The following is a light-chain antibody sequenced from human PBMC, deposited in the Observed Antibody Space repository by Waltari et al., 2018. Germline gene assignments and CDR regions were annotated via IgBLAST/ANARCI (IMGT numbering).Light chain of an antibody. V-gene: IGLV2-14*01. J-gene: IGLJ1*01. CDR1: SSDVGGYNY. CDR2: DVS. Sequence: ASVSGSPGQSITISCTGTSSDVGGYNYVSWYQQHPGKAPKLMIYDVSKRPSGVSNRFSGSKSGNTASLTISGLQAEDEADYYCSSYTSSSTEVFGTGTKV. CDR3: SSYTSSSTEV.